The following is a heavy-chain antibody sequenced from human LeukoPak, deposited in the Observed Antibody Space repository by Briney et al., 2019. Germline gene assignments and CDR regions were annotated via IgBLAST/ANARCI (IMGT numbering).Heavy chain of an antibody. CDR1: GGTLSRHV. V-gene: IGHV1-69*05. CDR2: IILISATA. Sequence: GASVKVSCKASGGTLSRHVVSWLRQAPGQGPEWMGGIILISATANYAQKFQDRLTITMDESTSYMEFSSLRFEDTAVYYCATGRVSDTTLVSWFDTWGQGSLVTVSS. D-gene: IGHD5-18*01. J-gene: IGHJ5*02. CDR3: ATGRVSDTTLVSWFDT.